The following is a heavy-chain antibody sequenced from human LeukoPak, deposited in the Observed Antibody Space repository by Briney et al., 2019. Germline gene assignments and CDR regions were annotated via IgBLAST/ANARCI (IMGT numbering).Heavy chain of an antibody. V-gene: IGHV1-18*04. J-gene: IGHJ3*02. D-gene: IGHD3-10*01. CDR3: ARAGPPMVRGVITAFDI. CDR1: GYTFTSYG. CDR2: ISAYNGNT. Sequence: ASVTVSCKASGYTFTSYGISWVRQAPGQGLEWMGWISAYNGNTNYAQKLQGRVTMTTDTSTSTAYMELRSLRSDDTAVYYCARAGPPMVRGVITAFDIWGQGTMVTVSS.